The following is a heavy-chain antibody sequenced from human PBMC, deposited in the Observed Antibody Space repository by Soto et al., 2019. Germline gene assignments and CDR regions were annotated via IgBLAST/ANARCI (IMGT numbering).Heavy chain of an antibody. CDR2: ISGSGGST. D-gene: IGHD3-9*01. CDR3: AKGLTYYDILTGQNFNY. CDR1: GFTFSSYA. Sequence: GGSLRLSCAASGFTFSSYAMSWVRQAPGKGLEWVSAISGSGGSTYYADSVKGRFTISRDNSKNTLYLQMNSLRAEDTAVYYCAKGLTYYDILTGQNFNYWGQGTLVTVSS. V-gene: IGHV3-23*01. J-gene: IGHJ4*02.